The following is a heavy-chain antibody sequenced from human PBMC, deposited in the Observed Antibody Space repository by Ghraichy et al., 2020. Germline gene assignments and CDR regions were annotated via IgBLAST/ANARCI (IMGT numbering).Heavy chain of an antibody. CDR3: ARDRWYGSTPLYFDL. J-gene: IGHJ2*01. CDR1: GFAFSGYH. V-gene: IGHV3-11*01. CDR2: MTNGGSTI. Sequence: GGSLRLSCAASGFAFSGYHMTWIRQAPGKGLEWLSYMTNGGSTIDYADSVKGRFTISRDNAKNSLYLQMNSLRAEDTAVYYCARDRWYGSTPLYFDLWGRGTLVTVSS. D-gene: IGHD2-15*01.